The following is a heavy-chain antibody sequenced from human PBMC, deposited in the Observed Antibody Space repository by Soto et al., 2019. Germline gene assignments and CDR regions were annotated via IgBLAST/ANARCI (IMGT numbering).Heavy chain of an antibody. Sequence: EVQLVESGGGLVQPGGSLRLSCEASGFTFNSNGMNWVRQAPGKGLEWVSFISIGSSTINYADSVRGRFTISRDNAKNSLYLQMNNLRDEDTAVYYCARDWGVYDSDIWTHIPHLDSWGQGTLVTVSS. D-gene: IGHD3-9*01. CDR2: ISIGSSTI. V-gene: IGHV3-48*02. CDR3: ARDWGVYDSDIWTHIPHLDS. CDR1: GFTFNSNG. J-gene: IGHJ4*02.